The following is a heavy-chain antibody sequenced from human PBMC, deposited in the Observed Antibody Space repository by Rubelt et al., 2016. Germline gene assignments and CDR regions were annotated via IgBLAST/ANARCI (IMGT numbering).Heavy chain of an antibody. CDR1: GYSFTSYW. CDR2: IDPSDSYT. CDR3: ARHAGDGGNSEDWFDP. Sequence: EVLLVQSGAEVKKPGESLRISCKGSGYSFTSYWISWVRQMPGKGLEWMGRIDPSDSYTNYSPSFQGHFTVSADKSSSTAYLQGSSLKASDTAMYYCARHAGDGGNSEDWFDPWGQGTLVTVSS. D-gene: IGHD4-23*01. V-gene: IGHV5-10-1*01. J-gene: IGHJ5*02.